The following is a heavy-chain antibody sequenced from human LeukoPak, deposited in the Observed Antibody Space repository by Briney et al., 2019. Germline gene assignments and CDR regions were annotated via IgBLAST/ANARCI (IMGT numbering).Heavy chain of an antibody. CDR2: IRSKINSYAT. CDR1: GFTFSGSA. V-gene: IGHV3-73*01. CDR3: TPDIVVVAAATEPAFDI. J-gene: IGHJ3*02. Sequence: GGSLRLSCAASGFTFSGSAMHWVRQASGKGLEWVGRIRSKINSYATAYAASVKGRFTISRDDSKNTVYLQMNSLKTEDTAVYYCTPDIVVVAAATEPAFDIWGQGTMVTVSS. D-gene: IGHD2-15*01.